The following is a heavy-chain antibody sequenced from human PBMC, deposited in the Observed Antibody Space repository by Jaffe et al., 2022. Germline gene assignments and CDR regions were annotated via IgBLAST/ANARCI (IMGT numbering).Heavy chain of an antibody. J-gene: IGHJ4*02. Sequence: EVQLMESGGGLIQPGRSLRLSCTASGFTFGDYAMSWFRQAPGKGLEWVSFIRSKTYGLTTQYAASVKGRFTISRDDSKSIAYLQMNSLKIDDTAVYYCTRGRPFGDFVDYWGQGTLVTVSS. D-gene: IGHD4-17*01. CDR1: GFTFGDYA. CDR2: IRSKTYGLTT. V-gene: IGHV3-49*03. CDR3: TRGRPFGDFVDY.